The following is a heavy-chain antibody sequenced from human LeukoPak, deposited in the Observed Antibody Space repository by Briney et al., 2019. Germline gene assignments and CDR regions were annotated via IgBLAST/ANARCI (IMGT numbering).Heavy chain of an antibody. V-gene: IGHV3-21*01. D-gene: IGHD2-21*02. Sequence: GGSLRLSCAASGFTFSSYSMNWVRQAPGKGLEWVSSISSSSSYIYYADSVKGRFTISRDNAKNSLYLQMNSLRAEDTAVYYCARGVVVTAPGYYYRMDVWGQGTTVTVSS. J-gene: IGHJ6*02. CDR3: ARGVVVTAPGYYYRMDV. CDR1: GFTFSSYS. CDR2: ISSSSSYI.